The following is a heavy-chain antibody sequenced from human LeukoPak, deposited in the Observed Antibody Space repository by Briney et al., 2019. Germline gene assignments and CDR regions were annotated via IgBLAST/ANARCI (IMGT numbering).Heavy chain of an antibody. CDR1: GLTFTNAW. J-gene: IGHJ4*02. CDR3: TTDLGWGDGDY. V-gene: IGHV3-15*01. D-gene: IGHD6-19*01. CDR2: IKRKSDGGAT. Sequence: GGSLRLSCEVFGLTFTNAWMSWVRQAPGKGLEWVGRIKRKSDGGATDYAAAVKGRFTVSRDESKNTVYLQMDNLKTEDTGVYYCTTDLGWGDGDYWGQGTLVTVSS.